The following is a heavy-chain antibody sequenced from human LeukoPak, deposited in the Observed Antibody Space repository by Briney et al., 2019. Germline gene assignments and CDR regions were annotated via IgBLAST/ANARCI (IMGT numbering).Heavy chain of an antibody. V-gene: IGHV3-11*01. D-gene: IGHD6-25*01. Sequence: PGGSLTLSCTVSDFNFSASYMSWIRQFPGGGLEWLSYISPRAYSTYYADSARGRFTISRDNSHNSLPLKMTTVRVDDTAIYYCARGKRTFDFWGEGTRVTVS. CDR3: ARGKRTFDF. CDR2: ISPRAYST. J-gene: IGHJ5*01. CDR1: DFNFSASY.